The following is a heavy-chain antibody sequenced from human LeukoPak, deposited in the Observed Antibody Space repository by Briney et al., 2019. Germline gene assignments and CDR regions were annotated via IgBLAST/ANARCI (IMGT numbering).Heavy chain of an antibody. CDR2: INPSGGST. Sequence: ASVKVSCKASGYTFTSYYMHWVRQAPGQGLEWMGIINPSGGSTSYAQKLQGRVTMTRDTSTSTVYMELSSLRSEDTAVYYCARGSYPGIAAAGNFDYWGQGTLVTVSS. D-gene: IGHD6-13*01. CDR1: GYTFTSYY. V-gene: IGHV1-46*03. CDR3: ARGSYPGIAAAGNFDY. J-gene: IGHJ4*02.